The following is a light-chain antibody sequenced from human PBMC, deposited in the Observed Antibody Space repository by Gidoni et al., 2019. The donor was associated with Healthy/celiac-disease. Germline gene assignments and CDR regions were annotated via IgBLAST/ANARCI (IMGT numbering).Light chain of an antibody. J-gene: IGLJ3*02. V-gene: IGLV2-14*01. CDR3: SSYTSSSTFWV. CDR2: DVS. Sequence: QSALTQPASVSGSTGQSITISCPGTSSDVGGYNYVSWYQQHPGKAPKLMIYDVSNRPSGVSNRFSGSKSGNTSSLTISGLQAEDEADYYCSSYTSSSTFWVFGGGTKLTVL. CDR1: SSDVGGYNY.